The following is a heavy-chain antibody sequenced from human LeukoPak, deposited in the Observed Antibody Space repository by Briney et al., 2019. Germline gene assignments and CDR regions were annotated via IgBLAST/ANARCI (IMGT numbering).Heavy chain of an antibody. CDR3: AKSMTLQWRGFFDL. J-gene: IGHJ2*01. Sequence: GGSLRLSCAASGFTFSTYAMSWVRQAPGKGLEWVSTISDSGANTYYADSVRGRFTISRDNSKSTLYLQKNSLRADDTAIYYCAKSMTLQWRGFFDLWGRGTHVTVSS. V-gene: IGHV3-23*01. CDR2: ISDSGANT. D-gene: IGHD6-19*01. CDR1: GFTFSTYA.